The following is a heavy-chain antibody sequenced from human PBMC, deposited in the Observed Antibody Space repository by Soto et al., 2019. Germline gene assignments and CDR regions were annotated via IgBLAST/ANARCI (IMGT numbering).Heavy chain of an antibody. V-gene: IGHV4-34*01. CDR3: ASSSTGNGYFDY. CDR1: GGSFIGYY. J-gene: IGHJ4*02. CDR2: INHSGST. Sequence: SETLSLTCAVYGGSFIGYYWSWILQPPWKGLEWIGEINHSGSTNYNPSLKSRVTISVDTSKNQFSLKLSSVTAADTAVYYCASSSTGNGYFDYWGQGTLVTVSS. D-gene: IGHD4-17*01.